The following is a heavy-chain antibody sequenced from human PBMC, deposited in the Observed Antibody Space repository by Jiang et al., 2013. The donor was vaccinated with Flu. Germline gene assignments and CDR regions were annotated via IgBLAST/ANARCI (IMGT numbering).Heavy chain of an antibody. CDR2: INQLSSAS. V-gene: IGHV3-7*03. J-gene: IGHJ5*02. CDR1: GFIFGNYW. Sequence: PGGSLRLSCAASGFIFGNYWMSWVRQAPGKGLEWVANINQLSSASHYVDSVKGRFTISRDNVNDSLVLQMNSLRAEDTAVYYCAPWGLKLHSWGQGTLVTVAS. D-gene: IGHD1-26*01. CDR3: APWGLKLHS.